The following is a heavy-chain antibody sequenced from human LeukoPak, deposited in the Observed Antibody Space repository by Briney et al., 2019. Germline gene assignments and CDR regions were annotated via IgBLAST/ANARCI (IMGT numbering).Heavy chain of an antibody. J-gene: IGHJ4*02. Sequence: GGSLRLSCAASGFTFSSYAMSWVRQTPGKGLEWVSGISGSGGSTYYADSVKGRFTIFRDNSKNTLYLQMNSLRAEDTAVYHCANGWSPDYWGRGTLVTVSS. V-gene: IGHV3-23*01. CDR1: GFTFSSYA. CDR3: ANGWSPDY. CDR2: ISGSGGST. D-gene: IGHD2-15*01.